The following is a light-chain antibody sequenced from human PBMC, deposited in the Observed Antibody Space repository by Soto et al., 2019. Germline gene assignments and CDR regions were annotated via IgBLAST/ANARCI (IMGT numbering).Light chain of an antibody. CDR1: QDISNY. CDR2: DAS. J-gene: IGKJ4*01. Sequence: DIQMTQSPSSLSASVGDRVTITCQASQDISNYLNWYQQKPGKAPKLLIYDASNLETGVPSRFSGSESGTDFTFTISSLQPEDIATYYCQQYDNLPFGGGTKVEIK. V-gene: IGKV1-33*01. CDR3: QQYDNLP.